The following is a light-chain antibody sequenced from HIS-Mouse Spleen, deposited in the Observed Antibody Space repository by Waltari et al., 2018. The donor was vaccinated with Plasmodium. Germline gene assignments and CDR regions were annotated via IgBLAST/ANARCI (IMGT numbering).Light chain of an antibody. V-gene: IGLV2-8*01. CDR1: SSDVGGYNY. Sequence: QSALTQPPSASGSPGQSVTISCTGTSSDVGGYNYVSWYQQHPGKAPKLMIYEVSKRPSGVPDRFSGSTSGNTASLTVSVLQAEDEADYYCSSYAGSNNLVFGGGTKLTVL. CDR2: EVS. J-gene: IGLJ2*01. CDR3: SSYAGSNNLV.